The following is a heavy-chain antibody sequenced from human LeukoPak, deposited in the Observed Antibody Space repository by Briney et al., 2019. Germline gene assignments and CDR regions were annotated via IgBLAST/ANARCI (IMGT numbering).Heavy chain of an antibody. V-gene: IGHV3-23*01. CDR1: GFSFSSYD. D-gene: IGHD6-19*01. CDR2: IRGSDTET. CDR3: AKGGWLDD. J-gene: IGHJ4*02. Sequence: PGGSLRLSCAASGFSFSSYDMSWARQAPRKGLEWVSEIRGSDTETYYADSVKGRFTISRDNSRNTLYLQMNNLRVEDTALYYCAKGGWLDDWGQGTLVIVSS.